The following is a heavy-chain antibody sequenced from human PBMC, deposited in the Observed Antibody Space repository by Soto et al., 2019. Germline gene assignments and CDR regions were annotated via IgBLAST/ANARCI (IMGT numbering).Heavy chain of an antibody. D-gene: IGHD4-17*01. J-gene: IGHJ1*01. Sequence: QVQLVESGGGVVQPGRSLRLSCAASGFTFSSYGMHWVRQAPGKGLEWVAVISYDGSNKYYADSVKGRFTISRDNSKNTLYLQMNGLRAEDTAVYYCAKDPPSLLGYGDYPEYFQHWGQGTLVTVSS. V-gene: IGHV3-30*18. CDR3: AKDPPSLLGYGDYPEYFQH. CDR2: ISYDGSNK. CDR1: GFTFSSYG.